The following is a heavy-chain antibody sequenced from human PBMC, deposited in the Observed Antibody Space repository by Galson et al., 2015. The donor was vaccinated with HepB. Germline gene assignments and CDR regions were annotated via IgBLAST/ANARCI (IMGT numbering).Heavy chain of an antibody. CDR2: INLNSGGT. CDR3: AARITVAGQFDY. V-gene: IGHV1-2*02. CDR1: GYTFTGYY. D-gene: IGHD6-19*01. Sequence: SVKVSCKASGYTFTGYYMHWVRQAPGQGLEWLGWINLNSGGTNYAQKFQGRVTMTRDTSISTVHMQLSRLRSDDTAVYYCAARITVAGQFDYWGQGTLVTVSS. J-gene: IGHJ4*02.